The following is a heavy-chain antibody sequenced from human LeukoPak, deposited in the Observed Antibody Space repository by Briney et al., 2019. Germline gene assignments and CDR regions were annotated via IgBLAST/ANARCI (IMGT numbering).Heavy chain of an antibody. CDR2: ISSSGSTI. CDR1: GFTFSSYE. D-gene: IGHD3-3*01. Sequence: GGSLRLSCAASGFTFSSYEMNWVRQAPGKGLEWVSYISSSGSTIYYADSVKGRFTISRDNAKNSLYLQMNSLRAEDTAVYYCARERSGYYVYYYYYMDVWGKGTTVTVSS. J-gene: IGHJ6*03. V-gene: IGHV3-48*03. CDR3: ARERSGYYVYYYYYMDV.